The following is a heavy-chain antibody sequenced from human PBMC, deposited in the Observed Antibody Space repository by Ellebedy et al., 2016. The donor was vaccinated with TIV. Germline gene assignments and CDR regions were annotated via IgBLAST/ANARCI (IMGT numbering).Heavy chain of an antibody. D-gene: IGHD1-1*01. CDR3: ASVRRMNWFDP. CDR2: MNSDTGNT. J-gene: IGHJ5*02. V-gene: IGHV1-8*01. Sequence: ASVKVSCKASGYTFTTFDVIWVRQATGQGLEWMGWMNSDTGNTGYAHKFQGRITLTRNTSISTAYMELTSLRSEDTALYYCASVRRMNWFDPWGQGTLVTVSS. CDR1: GYTFTTFD.